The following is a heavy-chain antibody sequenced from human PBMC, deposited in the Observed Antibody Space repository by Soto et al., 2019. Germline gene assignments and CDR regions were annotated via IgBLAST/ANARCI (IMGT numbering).Heavy chain of an antibody. D-gene: IGHD3-10*01. V-gene: IGHV3-23*05. J-gene: IGHJ4*02. Sequence: PGGSLRLSCAASGFTFRSYAMSWVRQAPGKGLEWVSSTDNSGSYPWHADSVKGRFTISRDNSQNTLYLEMNSLRAEDTAVYYRAKGSASGRPYYFDSWGQGILVTVSS. CDR2: TDNSGSYP. CDR1: GFTFRSYA. CDR3: AKGSASGRPYYFDS.